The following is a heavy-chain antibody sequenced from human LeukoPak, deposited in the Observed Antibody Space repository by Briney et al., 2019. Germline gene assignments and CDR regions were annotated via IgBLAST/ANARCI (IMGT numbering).Heavy chain of an antibody. CDR3: ARDLPYDSNGRDPFDY. CDR2: ISSSSTYI. Sequence: GGSLRLSCAASGFTFSTYNTNWVRQAPGKGLEWVSFISSSSTYIHYADSVKGRFTISRDNAKNSLYLQMNSLRAEDTAVYYCARDLPYDSNGRDPFDYWGQGTLVTVSS. CDR1: GFTFSTYN. D-gene: IGHD3-22*01. J-gene: IGHJ4*02. V-gene: IGHV3-21*01.